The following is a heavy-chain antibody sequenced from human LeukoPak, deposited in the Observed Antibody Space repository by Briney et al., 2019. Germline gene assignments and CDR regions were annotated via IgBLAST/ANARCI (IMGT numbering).Heavy chain of an antibody. V-gene: IGHV4-4*02. CDR2: IYHSGST. Sequence: PSETLSLTCAVSGGSISSSNWWSWVRQPPGKGLEWIGEIYHSGSTNYNPSLKSRVTISVDTSKNQFSLKLSSVTAADTAVYYCARGPFRAMVRYYFDYWGQGTLVTVSS. J-gene: IGHJ4*02. D-gene: IGHD5-18*01. CDR3: ARGPFRAMVRYYFDY. CDR1: GGSISSSNW.